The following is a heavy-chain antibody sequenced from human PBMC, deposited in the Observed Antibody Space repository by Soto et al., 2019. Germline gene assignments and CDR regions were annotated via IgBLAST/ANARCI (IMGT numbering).Heavy chain of an antibody. Sequence: PGESLKISCKGSGYTFTSYWISWVRQMPGEGLEWMGAIYPGDSDTRYSPSLQGQVTISADKSISTAYLQLSSLQASDSAIYYCARSDGDAGLFSEYWGQGTVVTVSS. V-gene: IGHV5-51*01. D-gene: IGHD2-21*02. J-gene: IGHJ4*02. CDR1: GYTFTSYW. CDR2: IYPGDSDT. CDR3: ARSDGDAGLFSEY.